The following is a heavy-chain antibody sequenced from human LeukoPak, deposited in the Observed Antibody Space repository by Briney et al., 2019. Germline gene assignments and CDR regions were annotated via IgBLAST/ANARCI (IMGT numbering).Heavy chain of an antibody. CDR3: ASATSNYDFWSGYYRGNWFDP. CDR2: IYYSGST. Sequence: SETLSLTCTVSGGSISSYYWSWIRQPPGKGLEWIGYIYYSGSTNYNPSLKSRVTISVDTSKNQFSLKLSSVTAADTAVYYCASATSNYDFWSGYYRGNWFDPWGQGTLVTVSS. J-gene: IGHJ5*02. V-gene: IGHV4-59*01. CDR1: GGSISSYY. D-gene: IGHD3-3*01.